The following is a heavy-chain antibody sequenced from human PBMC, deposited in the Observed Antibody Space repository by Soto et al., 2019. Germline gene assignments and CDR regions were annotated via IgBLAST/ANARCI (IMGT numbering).Heavy chain of an antibody. Sequence: GGSLILSCEASGFSFSIYSMNWVRQAPGKGLEWVSIISTSGGSTNYADSVTGRFIISRDNSKNTVSLQMNSLRAEDTAVYYCAKAGHYNDRSGYYYFDHWGQGILVTVPQ. V-gene: IGHV3-23*01. CDR3: AKAGHYNDRSGYYYFDH. CDR2: ISTSGGST. CDR1: GFSFSIYS. D-gene: IGHD3-22*01. J-gene: IGHJ4*02.